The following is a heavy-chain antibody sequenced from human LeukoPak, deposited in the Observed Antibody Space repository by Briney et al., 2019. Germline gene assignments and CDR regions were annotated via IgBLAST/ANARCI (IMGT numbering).Heavy chain of an antibody. CDR1: GYKFANYW. CDR2: VYPGTSET. D-gene: IGHD4-23*01. V-gene: IGHV5-51*01. CDR3: ARRGGNSNDDSFNV. Sequence: GESLKISCEGSGYKFANYWIAWLRQMPGKGPEWMGIVYPGTSETRYSPSFRGQVTISADKSVSTAYLQWSSLQASDTATYYCARRGGNSNDDSFNVWGRGTVVTVSS. J-gene: IGHJ3*01.